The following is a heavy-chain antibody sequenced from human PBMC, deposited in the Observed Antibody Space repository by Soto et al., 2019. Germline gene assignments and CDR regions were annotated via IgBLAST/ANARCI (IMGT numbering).Heavy chain of an antibody. V-gene: IGHV4-34*01. CDR1: GGSLSRDY. D-gene: IGHD3-9*01. J-gene: IGHJ6*02. CDR2: INHSGST. Sequence: PSETLSLPCAGYGGSLSRDYWRLFRQLPGKGLEWIGEINHSGSTNYNPSLTSRVTISVDTSKHQFSLKLSSVTAADTAVYYCARGRLILTGYYRDLNYGMDVWGQGTTVT. CDR3: ARGRLILTGYYRDLNYGMDV.